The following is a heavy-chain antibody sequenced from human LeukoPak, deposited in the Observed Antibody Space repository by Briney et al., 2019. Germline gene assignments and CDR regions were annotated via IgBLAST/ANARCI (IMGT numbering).Heavy chain of an antibody. CDR1: GFVFSTYW. D-gene: IGHD3-3*01. V-gene: IGHV3-21*01. CDR2: ISSSSSYI. CDR3: ARDQYYDFWSGYYSAFDI. Sequence: GGSLRLSCAGSGFVFSTYWMHWVRQAPGKGLEWVSSISSSSSYIYYADSVKGRFTISRDNAKNSLYMQMNSLRAEDTAVYYCARDQYYDFWSGYYSAFDIWGQGTMVTVSS. J-gene: IGHJ3*02.